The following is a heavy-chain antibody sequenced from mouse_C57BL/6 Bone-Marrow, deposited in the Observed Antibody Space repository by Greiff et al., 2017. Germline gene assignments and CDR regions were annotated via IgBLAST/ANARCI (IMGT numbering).Heavy chain of an antibody. CDR3: TRWLLPYYFDY. V-gene: IGHV1-15*01. D-gene: IGHD2-3*01. Sequence: VQLKESGAELVRPGASVTLSCKASGYTFTDYEMHWVKQTPVHGLEWIGAIDPETGGTAYNQKFKGKAILTADKSSSTAYMELRSLTSEDSAVYYCTRWLLPYYFDYWGQGTTLTVSS. CDR2: IDPETGGT. CDR1: GYTFTDYE. J-gene: IGHJ2*01.